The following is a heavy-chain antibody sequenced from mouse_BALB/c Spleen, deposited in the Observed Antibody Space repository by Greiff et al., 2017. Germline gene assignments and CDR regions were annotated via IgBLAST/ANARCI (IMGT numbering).Heavy chain of an antibody. CDR3: ARRAQTGNAYYAMDY. D-gene: IGHD4-1*01. J-gene: IGHJ4*01. Sequence: VMLVESGPGLVQPSQSLSITCTVSGFSLTSYGVHWVRQSPGKGLEWLGVIWSGGSTDYNAAFISRLSISKDNSKSQVFFKMNSLQANDTAIYYCARRAQTGNAYYAMDYWGQGTSVTVSS. V-gene: IGHV2-2*02. CDR2: IWSGGST. CDR1: GFSLTSYG.